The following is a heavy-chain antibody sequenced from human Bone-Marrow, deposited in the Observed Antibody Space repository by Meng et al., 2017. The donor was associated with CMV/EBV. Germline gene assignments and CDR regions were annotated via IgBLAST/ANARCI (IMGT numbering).Heavy chain of an antibody. CDR3: VTYRPSSAY. J-gene: IGHJ4*02. Sequence: GESLKISCEASGFPFSSSWMTWVRQAPGKGLEWVANIKSDGSEKYYVDSVKGRFTIFRDNAENSMFLQMNSLRVEDTAVYYCVTYRPSSAYYGQGRLVTVSS. V-gene: IGHV3-7*01. CDR1: GFPFSSSW. CDR2: IKSDGSEK. D-gene: IGHD3-16*01.